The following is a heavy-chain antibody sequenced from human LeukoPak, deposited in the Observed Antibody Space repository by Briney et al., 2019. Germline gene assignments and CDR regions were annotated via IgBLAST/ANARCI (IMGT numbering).Heavy chain of an antibody. V-gene: IGHV4-59*01. D-gene: IGHD4-17*01. CDR1: GVSISSYY. Sequence: SETLSLTCTVSGVSISSYYWSWIRQPPGKGLEWIGYIYYSGSANYNPSLKSRVTISVDTSKNQLSLKLSSVTAADTAVYYCARYRYGDYRYYYYMDVWGKGTTVTISS. CDR3: ARYRYGDYRYYYYMDV. CDR2: IYYSGSA. J-gene: IGHJ6*03.